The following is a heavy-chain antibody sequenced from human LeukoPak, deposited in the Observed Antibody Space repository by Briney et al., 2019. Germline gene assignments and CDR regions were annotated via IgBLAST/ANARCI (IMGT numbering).Heavy chain of an antibody. V-gene: IGHV3-30-3*01. D-gene: IGHD4-17*01. CDR1: GFTFSSYA. CDR3: ARGYGDFLYYFDY. Sequence: GRSLRLSCAASGFTFSSYAMHRVRQAPGKGLEWVAVISYDGSNKYYADSVKGRFTISRDNSKNTLYLQMNSLRAEDMAVYYCARGYGDFLYYFDYWGQGTLVTVSS. J-gene: IGHJ4*02. CDR2: ISYDGSNK.